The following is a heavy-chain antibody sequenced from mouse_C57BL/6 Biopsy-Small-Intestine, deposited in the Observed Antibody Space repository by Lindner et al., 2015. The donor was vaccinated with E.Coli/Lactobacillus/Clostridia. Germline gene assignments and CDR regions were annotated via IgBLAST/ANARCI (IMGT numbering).Heavy chain of an antibody. V-gene: IGHV1-15*01. Sequence: VQLQESGAELVRPGASVTLSCKASGYRFTDYEMHWVKQTPVHGLEWIGAIDPETGATAYNQKFKGKAILTADKSSSTAYMELRSLTSEDSAVYYCARGDWDEGYFDVWGTGTTVTVSS. CDR3: ARGDWDEGYFDV. CDR2: IDPETGAT. J-gene: IGHJ1*03. D-gene: IGHD4-1*01. CDR1: GYRFTDYE.